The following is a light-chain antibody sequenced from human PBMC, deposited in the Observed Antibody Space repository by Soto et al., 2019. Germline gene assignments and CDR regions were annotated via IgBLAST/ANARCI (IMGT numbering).Light chain of an antibody. V-gene: IGLV2-14*03. CDR3: NSYTNSIPLGVI. J-gene: IGLJ2*01. CDR1: SSDVGGHNY. Sequence: QSALTQPASVSGSPGQSITISCTGTSSDVGGHNYVSWYQHHPGKAPKLMIYDVTNRPSGVSNRFSGSKSGNTAALTISGRQAEDEAGYYCNSYTNSIPLGVIFGGGTKLTVL. CDR2: DVT.